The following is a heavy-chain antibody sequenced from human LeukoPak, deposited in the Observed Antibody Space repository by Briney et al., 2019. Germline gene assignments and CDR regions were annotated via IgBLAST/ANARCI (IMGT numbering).Heavy chain of an antibody. Sequence: SETLSLTCTVSGGSISSYYWSWIRQPPGKGLEWIGSIYYTGSSNYNPSLESRVTMSIDTSNNQFSLKLKSVTSADTAVYYCARMVGQLIEYYFDYWGRGTLVTVSS. V-gene: IGHV4-59*01. J-gene: IGHJ4*02. CDR1: GGSISSYY. CDR3: ARMVGQLIEYYFDY. CDR2: IYYTGSS. D-gene: IGHD1/OR15-1a*01.